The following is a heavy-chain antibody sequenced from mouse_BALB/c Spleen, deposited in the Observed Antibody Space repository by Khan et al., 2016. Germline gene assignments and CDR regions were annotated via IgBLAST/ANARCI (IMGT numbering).Heavy chain of an antibody. CDR1: GYTFTKYG. J-gene: IGHJ2*01. V-gene: IGHV9-1*02. Sequence: QIQLVQSGPELKKPGETVKISCKASGYTFTKYGMNWVKQAPGKGLEWMGWINTYTGESTYADDFKGRFAFSLETSASTAYLQINNLKNEDMATYFCARESNYGSYFDFWGQGTTLTVSS. D-gene: IGHD2-5*01. CDR2: INTYTGES. CDR3: ARESNYGSYFDF.